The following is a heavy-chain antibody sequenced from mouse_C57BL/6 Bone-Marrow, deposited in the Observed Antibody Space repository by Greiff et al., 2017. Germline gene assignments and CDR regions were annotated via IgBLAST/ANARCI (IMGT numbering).Heavy chain of an antibody. D-gene: IGHD3-3*01. CDR2: IHPNSGST. V-gene: IGHV1-64*01. J-gene: IGHJ3*01. CDR3: ARRDVEGY. Sequence: VQLQESGAELVKPGASVKLSCKASGYTFTSYWMHWVKQRPGQGLEWIGMIHPNSGSTNYNEKFKSKATLTVDKSSSTAYMQLRSLTSEDYGVYYCARRDVEGYWGQGTLVTVSA. CDR1: GYTFTSYW.